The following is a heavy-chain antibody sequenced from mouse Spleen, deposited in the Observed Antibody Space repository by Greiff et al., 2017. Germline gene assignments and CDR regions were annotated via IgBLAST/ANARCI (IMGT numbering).Heavy chain of an antibody. CDR1: GYAFSSSW. D-gene: IGHD2-14*01. CDR3: ARGEVRRAWFAY. V-gene: IGHV1-82*01. Sequence: QVQLKQSGPELVKPGASVKISCKASGYAFSSSWMNWVKQRPGKGLEWIGRIYPGDGDTNYNGKFKGKATLTADKSSSTAYMQLSSLTSEDSAVYFCARGEVRRAWFAYWGQGTLVTVSA. J-gene: IGHJ3*01. CDR2: IYPGDGDT.